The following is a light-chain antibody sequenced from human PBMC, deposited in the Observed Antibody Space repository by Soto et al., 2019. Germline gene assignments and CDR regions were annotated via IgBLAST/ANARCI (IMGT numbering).Light chain of an antibody. Sequence: QSVLTQPPSVSGAPGQRVTISCTGSSSNIGAGYGVHWYQQAPGAVPKLIIYGNNNRPSGVPDRISGSKSGTSVTLAITGLRAADEADYYCQSYDNNLNGGVFGGGTKLTVL. CDR3: QSYDNNLNGGV. V-gene: IGLV1-40*01. CDR2: GNN. CDR1: SSNIGAGYG. J-gene: IGLJ3*02.